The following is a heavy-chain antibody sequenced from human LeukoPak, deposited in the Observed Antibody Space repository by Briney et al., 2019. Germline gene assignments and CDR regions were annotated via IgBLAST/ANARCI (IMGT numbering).Heavy chain of an antibody. Sequence: SETLSLTCTVSGDSVSSDAFYWSWIRQPPGRGLEWIGCSYYTGYGNYNPSLKSRVSISVDTSKTQFSLRMTSLTPADAAVYFCARGRNPEYFYGVDVWGQGTTVAVSS. D-gene: IGHD1-14*01. CDR1: GDSVSSDAFY. CDR2: SYYTGYG. CDR3: ARGRNPEYFYGVDV. V-gene: IGHV4-61*08. J-gene: IGHJ6*02.